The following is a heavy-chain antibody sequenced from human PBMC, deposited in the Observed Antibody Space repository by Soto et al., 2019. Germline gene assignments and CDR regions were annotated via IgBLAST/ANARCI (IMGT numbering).Heavy chain of an antibody. Sequence: ASVKVSCKASGYTFTSYYMHWVRQAPGQGLEWMGIINPSGGSTSYAQKFQGRVTMTRDTSTSTVYMELSSLRSEDTAVYYCARDGTTVTSRNWFDPWGQGTLVTVSS. CDR2: INPSGGST. CDR3: ARDGTTVTSRNWFDP. V-gene: IGHV1-46*03. CDR1: GYTFTSYY. J-gene: IGHJ5*02. D-gene: IGHD4-4*01.